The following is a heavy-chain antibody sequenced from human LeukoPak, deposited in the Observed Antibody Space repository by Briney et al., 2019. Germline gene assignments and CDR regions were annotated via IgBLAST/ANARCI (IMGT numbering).Heavy chain of an antibody. V-gene: IGHV3-74*01. J-gene: IGHJ4*02. Sequence: GGSLRLSCAASGFTFSTYWMHWVRQAPGKGLVWVSHINPDGSSTSYADFVKGRFTISRDNAKNSLYLQMNSLRAEDTAVYYCAREAGSGYYSFFDYWGQGTLVTVSS. CDR2: INPDGSST. CDR3: AREAGSGYYSFFDY. D-gene: IGHD3-22*01. CDR1: GFTFSTYW.